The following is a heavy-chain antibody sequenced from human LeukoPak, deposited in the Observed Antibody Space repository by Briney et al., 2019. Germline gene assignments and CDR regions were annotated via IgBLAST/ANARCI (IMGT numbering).Heavy chain of an antibody. CDR3: AREHYGASFDY. Sequence: PGGSLRVSCAASGFTFSSYWMSWVRQAPGKGLEWVAVIWYDGSNKYYADSVKGRFTISRDNSKNTLYLQMNSLRAEDTAVYYCAREHYGASFDYWGQGTLVTVSS. V-gene: IGHV3-33*08. J-gene: IGHJ4*02. CDR1: GFTFSSYW. CDR2: IWYDGSNK. D-gene: IGHD4-17*01.